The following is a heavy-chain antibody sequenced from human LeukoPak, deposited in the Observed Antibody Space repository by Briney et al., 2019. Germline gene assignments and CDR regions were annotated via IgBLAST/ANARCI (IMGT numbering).Heavy chain of an antibody. J-gene: IGHJ1*01. CDR1: GFTFSSYW. D-gene: IGHD3-22*01. V-gene: IGHV3-74*01. CDR2: IKSDGST. Sequence: GGSLRLSCAASGFTFSSYWMHWVRPAPGKGLVWVSRIKSDGSTNYADSVKGRFTISRDNAKNTLSLQMNSLRAEDTGVYYCARAPSEIGGYYPEYFRHWGQGTLVTVSS. CDR3: ARAPSEIGGYYPEYFRH.